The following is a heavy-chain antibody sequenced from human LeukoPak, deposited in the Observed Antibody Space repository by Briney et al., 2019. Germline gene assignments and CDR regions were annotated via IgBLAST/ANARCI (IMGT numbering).Heavy chain of an antibody. CDR3: ARVTQTDYDFDY. J-gene: IGHJ4*02. D-gene: IGHD4-17*01. CDR2: ISAYNGNT. Sequence: ASVKVSCKASGYTFTSYGISWVRQAPGQGLEWMGWISAYNGNTDYAQKLQGRVTMTTDTSTSTAYMELRSLRSDDTAVYYCARVTQTDYDFDYWGQGTLVTVSS. V-gene: IGHV1-18*01. CDR1: GYTFTSYG.